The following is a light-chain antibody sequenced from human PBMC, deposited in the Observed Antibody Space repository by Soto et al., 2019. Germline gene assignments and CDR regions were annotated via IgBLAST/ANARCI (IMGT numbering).Light chain of an antibody. J-gene: IGLJ3*02. Sequence: QSVLTQPASVSGSPGQSIAISCTGTSTDVGGYKYVSWYQQHPGKAPKLLIYEASNRPSGVSDRFSGAKSGNTASLTISGLQAEDEADYYCSSYTSDTTLVFGGGTKVTVL. CDR1: STDVGGYKY. CDR3: SSYTSDTTLV. V-gene: IGLV2-14*01. CDR2: EAS.